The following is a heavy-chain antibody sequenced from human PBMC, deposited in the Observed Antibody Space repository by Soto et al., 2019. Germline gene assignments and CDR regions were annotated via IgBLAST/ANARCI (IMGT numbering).Heavy chain of an antibody. Sequence: PSETLSVTCTVSGGSVNSGSYYWSCLRQPPGIGLEWIGYIYYSRTTSYNPSLKSRDTISVDTSKNQLSLKPNSVTAADTAVYYCAIDFRGGQFGPFYPCGLGSLVTVS. D-gene: IGHD3-3*01. CDR1: GGSVNSGSYY. CDR2: IYYSRTT. V-gene: IGHV4-61*01. J-gene: IGHJ5*02. CDR3: AIDFRGGQFGPFYP.